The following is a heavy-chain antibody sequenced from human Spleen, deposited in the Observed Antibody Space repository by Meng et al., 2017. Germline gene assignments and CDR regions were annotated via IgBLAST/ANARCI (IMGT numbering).Heavy chain of an antibody. J-gene: IGHJ4*02. V-gene: IGHV3-66*02. CDR2: IYCGGNT. Sequence: ESLKISCVASGFSVSLNYMSWVRQALGKGLECVSVIYCGGNTYYADSVMCRFTISRDNSKNSVFLQLNSLRSEDTSVYYCARSPIGKYDLSALPLDYWGQGTRVTVSS. CDR3: ARSPIGKYDLSALPLDY. D-gene: IGHD3-22*01. CDR1: GFSVSLNY.